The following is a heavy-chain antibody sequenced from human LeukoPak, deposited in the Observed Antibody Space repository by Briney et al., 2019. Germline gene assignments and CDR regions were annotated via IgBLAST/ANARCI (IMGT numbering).Heavy chain of an antibody. Sequence: GGSLRLSCAASGFTVSNNYMSWVRQAPGKGLEWVSFIYSGGGTYYADSVKGRFTISRDNSKNTLYLQMNSLSVEDTAVYYCARDYGKDAPMDVWGQGTTVTVSS. CDR2: IYSGGGT. D-gene: IGHD3-16*01. V-gene: IGHV3-66*01. CDR1: GFTVSNNY. CDR3: ARDYGKDAPMDV. J-gene: IGHJ6*02.